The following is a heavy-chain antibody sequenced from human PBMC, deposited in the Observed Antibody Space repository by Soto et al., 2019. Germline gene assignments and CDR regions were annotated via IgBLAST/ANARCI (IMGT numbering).Heavy chain of an antibody. CDR1: GYTFTGYY. Sequence: ASVKVSCKASGYTFTGYYMHWVRQAPGQGLEWMGWINPNSGGTNYAQKFQGRVTMTRDTSISTAYMELSRLRSDDTAVYYCARVVVAATLSYYYYGMDVWGKGTTVTVSS. CDR3: ARVVVAATLSYYYYGMDV. J-gene: IGHJ6*04. CDR2: INPNSGGT. V-gene: IGHV1-2*02. D-gene: IGHD2-15*01.